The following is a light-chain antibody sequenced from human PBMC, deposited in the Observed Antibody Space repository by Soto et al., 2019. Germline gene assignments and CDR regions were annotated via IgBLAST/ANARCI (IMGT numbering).Light chain of an antibody. CDR1: SSDVGGYNS. CDR2: EVS. CDR3: SSYTTSSTLV. J-gene: IGLJ1*01. V-gene: IGLV2-14*01. Sequence: QSVLTQPASVSGSPGQSITISCTGTSSDVGGYNSVSWYQQHPDKAPKLMIYEVSSRPSGVSNRFSGFKSGNTASLTISGLQSEDEADYYCSSYTTSSTLVFGTGTKLTVL.